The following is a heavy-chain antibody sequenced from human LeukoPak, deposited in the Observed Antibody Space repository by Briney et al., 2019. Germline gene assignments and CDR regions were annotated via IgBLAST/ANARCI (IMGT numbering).Heavy chain of an antibody. J-gene: IGHJ6*02. CDR1: GFSFSSYG. CDR3: AKDRSGLYYYGMDV. V-gene: IGHV3-30*18. CDR2: ISYDGTNK. Sequence: GRSLRLSCAASGFSFSSYGMHWVRQAPGKGLEWVAVISYDGTNKYYADSVKGRFTISRDNSKNTLYLQMNSLRAEDTAVYYCAKDRSGLYYYGMDVWGQGTTVTVSS.